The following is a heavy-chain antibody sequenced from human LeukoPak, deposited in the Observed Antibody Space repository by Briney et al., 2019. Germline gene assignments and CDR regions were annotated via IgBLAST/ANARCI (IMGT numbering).Heavy chain of an antibody. V-gene: IGHV3-53*01. CDR3: ARETYSSGSSFDY. Sequence: GGSLRLSCAASGFAVSSNYMSWVRQAPGKGLEWVSVIYSGGSTYYADSVKGRFTISRDNSKNTLYLQMNSLRAEDTAVYYCARETYSSGSSFDYWGQGTLVTVSS. J-gene: IGHJ4*02. CDR1: GFAVSSNY. D-gene: IGHD6-25*01. CDR2: IYSGGST.